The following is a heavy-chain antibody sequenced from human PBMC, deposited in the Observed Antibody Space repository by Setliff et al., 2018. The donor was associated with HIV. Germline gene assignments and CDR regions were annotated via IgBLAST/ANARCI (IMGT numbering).Heavy chain of an antibody. D-gene: IGHD3-22*01. J-gene: IGHJ3*02. Sequence: SETLSLTCTVSGGSISSGGYYWSWIRQHPGKGLEWIGYIYYSGSTYYNPSLKSRVTISVDTSKNQFSLKLSSVTAADTAVYYCARGRGPTYYYDSSGSRGAFDIWGQGAMVTVSS. CDR2: IYYSGST. CDR1: GGSISSGGYY. CDR3: ARGRGPTYYYDSSGSRGAFDI. V-gene: IGHV4-31*03.